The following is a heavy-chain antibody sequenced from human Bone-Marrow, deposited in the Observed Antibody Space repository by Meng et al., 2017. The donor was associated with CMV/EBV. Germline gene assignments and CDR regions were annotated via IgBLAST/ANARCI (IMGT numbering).Heavy chain of an antibody. D-gene: IGHD1-26*01. CDR3: ARAQIVGATTLFDY. V-gene: IGHV3-15*06. CDR1: GFTFSSAW. CDR2: VLSKASGGTT. J-gene: IGHJ4*02. Sequence: GESLKISCAASGFTFSSAWMSWVRLAPGKGLEWVGRVLSKASGGTTHYAAPVKGRFIVSRDDSKNILYLQMNSLRAEDTAVYYCARAQIVGATTLFDYWGQGTLVTVSS.